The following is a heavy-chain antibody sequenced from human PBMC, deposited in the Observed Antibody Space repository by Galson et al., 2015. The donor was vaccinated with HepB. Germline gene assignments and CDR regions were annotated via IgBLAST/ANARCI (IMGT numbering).Heavy chain of an antibody. CDR1: GFTFSSYS. CDR3: ASRDGSVAGTELDY. D-gene: IGHD6-19*01. Sequence: SLRLSCAASGFTFSSYSMNWVRQAPGKGPEWVSSISSSSSYIYYADSVKGRFTISRDNAKNSLYLQMNSLRAEDTAVYYCASRDGSVAGTELDYWGQGTLVTVSS. V-gene: IGHV3-21*01. CDR2: ISSSSSYI. J-gene: IGHJ4*02.